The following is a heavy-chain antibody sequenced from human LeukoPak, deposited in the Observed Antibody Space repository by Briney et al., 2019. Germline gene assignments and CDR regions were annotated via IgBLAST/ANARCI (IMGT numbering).Heavy chain of an antibody. V-gene: IGHV1-18*01. Sequence: EASVKVSCTASGYTFTSYGISWVRQAPGQGLEWMGWISAYNGNTNYAQKLQGRVTMTTDTSTSTAYMELRSLRSDDTAVYYCARDLGLEQCLVSSWFDPWGQGTLVTVSS. D-gene: IGHD6-19*01. J-gene: IGHJ5*02. CDR3: ARDLGLEQCLVSSWFDP. CDR2: ISAYNGNT. CDR1: GYTFTSYG.